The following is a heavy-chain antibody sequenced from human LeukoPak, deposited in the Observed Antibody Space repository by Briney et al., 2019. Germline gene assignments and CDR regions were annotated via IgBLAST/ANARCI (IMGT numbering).Heavy chain of an antibody. Sequence: GGSLRLSCAASGFSLSSHAMSWVRQAPGKGLEWVSAISGDGSNTHYADSVKGRFTISRDIPQNTLYLQMNSLRPDDTAVYYCAREGYSSSYFDQWGQGTLVTVSS. CDR3: AREGYSSSYFDQ. CDR2: ISGDGSNT. V-gene: IGHV3-23*01. D-gene: IGHD6-6*01. CDR1: GFSLSSHA. J-gene: IGHJ4*02.